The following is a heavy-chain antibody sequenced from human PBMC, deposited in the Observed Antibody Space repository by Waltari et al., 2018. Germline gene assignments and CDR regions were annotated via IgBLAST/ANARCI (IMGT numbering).Heavy chain of an antibody. D-gene: IGHD6-13*01. J-gene: IGHJ3*02. CDR1: AGSSSAYY. Sequence: QVQLQLWGAGLLQPSETLSLKCAVYAGSSSAYYWSWIRQPPGKALEWIGEIKHSGITNYNPSLKSRVTISVDTSKNLFSLNLKSVIAADTAVYYCARRRIGAAVGDTFDIWGQGTMVTVSS. V-gene: IGHV4-34*01. CDR2: IKHSGIT. CDR3: ARRRIGAAVGDTFDI.